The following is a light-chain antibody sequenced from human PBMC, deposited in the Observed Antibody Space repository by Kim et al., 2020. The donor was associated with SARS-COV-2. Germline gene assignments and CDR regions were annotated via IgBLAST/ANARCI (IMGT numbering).Light chain of an antibody. CDR3: QQYNSYPYT. V-gene: IGKV1-5*01. CDR2: DAS. J-gene: IGKJ2*01. Sequence: DIQMTQSPSTLSASVGDRVTITCRASQSISSWLAWYQQKPGKAPKLLIYDASSLESEVPSRFSGSGSGTEFTLTTSSLQPDDFATYYCQQYNSYPYTFGQGTKLEI. CDR1: QSISSW.